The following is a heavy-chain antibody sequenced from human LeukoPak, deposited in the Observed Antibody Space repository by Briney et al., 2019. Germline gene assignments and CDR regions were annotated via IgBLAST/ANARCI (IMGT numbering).Heavy chain of an antibody. CDR1: GFTVSSNY. J-gene: IGHJ4*02. CDR2: IYSGGST. V-gene: IGHV3-66*01. CDR3: AKDMGYSYGRAFDY. D-gene: IGHD5-18*01. Sequence: GGSLRLSCAASGFTVSSNYMSWVRQAPGKGLEWVSVIYSGGSTYYADSVKGRFTISRDNSKNTLYLQMNSLRAEDTAVYYCAKDMGYSYGRAFDYWGQGTLVTVSS.